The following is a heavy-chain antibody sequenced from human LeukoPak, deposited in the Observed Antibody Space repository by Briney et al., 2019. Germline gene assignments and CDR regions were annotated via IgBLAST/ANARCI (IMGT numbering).Heavy chain of an antibody. J-gene: IGHJ4*02. Sequence: ASVKVSCKVSGYTLTELSMHWVRQAPGKGLEWMGGFDPEDGETIYAQKLQGRVTMTEDTSTDTAYMELSSLRSEDTAVYYCATRYSGSYYGYYYFDYWGQGTLVTVSS. V-gene: IGHV1-24*01. D-gene: IGHD1-26*01. CDR3: ATRYSGSYYGYYYFDY. CDR2: FDPEDGET. CDR1: GYTLTELS.